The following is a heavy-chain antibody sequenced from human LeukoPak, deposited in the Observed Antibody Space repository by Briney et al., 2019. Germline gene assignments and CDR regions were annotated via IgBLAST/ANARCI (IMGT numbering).Heavy chain of an antibody. CDR2: ISGSSSHT. CDR1: ALTFSSYN. CDR3: ARDDRNGYPDY. D-gene: IGHD5-24*01. V-gene: IGHV3-21*01. Sequence: GGSLRLSCAASALTFSSYNMNWARQAPGKGLEWVSSISGSSSHTYYADSVKGRFTISRDNAKNSVYLQMNSLRAEDTAVYYCARDDRNGYPDYWGQGTLVTVSS. J-gene: IGHJ4*02.